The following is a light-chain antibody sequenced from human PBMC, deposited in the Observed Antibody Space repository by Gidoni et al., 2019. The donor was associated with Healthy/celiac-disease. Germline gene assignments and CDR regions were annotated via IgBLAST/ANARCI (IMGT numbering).Light chain of an antibody. CDR3: QQYGSSPLMYT. V-gene: IGKV3-20*01. Sequence: ELVLTQSPGTLSLSPGERATPSSRASQSVSSSYLAWYQQKPGQAPRLLIYGASSRATGIPDRFSGSGSGTDFTLTISRLEPEDFAVYYCQQYGSSPLMYTFGQGTKLEIK. CDR1: QSVSSSY. CDR2: GAS. J-gene: IGKJ2*01.